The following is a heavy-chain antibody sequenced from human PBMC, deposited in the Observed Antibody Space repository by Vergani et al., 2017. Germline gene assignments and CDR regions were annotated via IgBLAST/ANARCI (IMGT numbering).Heavy chain of an antibody. CDR1: GFTFNQYG. V-gene: IGHV3-33*01. CDR2: TWYDGNNK. CDR3: ARDLRLLYNRFDP. Sequence: QVQLVESGGGVVQPGRSLRLSCAASGFTFNQYGMHWVRQAPGQGLEWVAFTWYDGNNKQYADSVKGRFTISRDNSKSTMYLQMNSLRDEDTGIYYFARDLRLLYNRFDPWGQGTLVTVFS. D-gene: IGHD1-14*01. J-gene: IGHJ5*02.